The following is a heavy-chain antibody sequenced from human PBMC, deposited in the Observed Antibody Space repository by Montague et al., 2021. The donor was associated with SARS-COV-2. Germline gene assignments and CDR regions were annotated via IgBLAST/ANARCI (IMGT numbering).Heavy chain of an antibody. V-gene: IGHV4-34*01. CDR1: GGSFSDYY. CDR2: IDHSGTT. Sequence: SETLSLTCAVYGGSFSDYYWTWIRQPPGKGLEWIGEIDHSGTTNYNPSLKSRLSISVDTSKNQFSLTLNSVTAADTAVYYCARAYGDYILLFYYYGMDVWGQGTTVTVSS. J-gene: IGHJ6*02. CDR3: ARAYGDYILLFYYYGMDV. D-gene: IGHD4-17*01.